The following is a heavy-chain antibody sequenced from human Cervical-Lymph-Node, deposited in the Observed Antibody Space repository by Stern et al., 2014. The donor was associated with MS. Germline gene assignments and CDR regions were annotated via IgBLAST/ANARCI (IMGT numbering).Heavy chain of an antibody. J-gene: IGHJ4*02. CDR2: IIPIFGTA. D-gene: IGHD1-26*01. CDR1: GGTFSSYA. Sequence: QMQLVQSGAEVKKPGSSVKVSCKASGGTFSSYAISWVRQAPGQGLAWMGGIIPIFGTANYAQKFQGRVTITADESTSTAYMELSSLRSEDTAVYYCARDGVGAPRPYYFDYWGQGTLVTVSS. V-gene: IGHV1-69*01. CDR3: ARDGVGAPRPYYFDY.